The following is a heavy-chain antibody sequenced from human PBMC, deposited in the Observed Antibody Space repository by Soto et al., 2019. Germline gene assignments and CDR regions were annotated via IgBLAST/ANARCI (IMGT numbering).Heavy chain of an antibody. J-gene: IGHJ4*02. CDR3: ARVPLWFGELYADY. V-gene: IGHV4-31*03. CDR1: GGSISSGGYY. D-gene: IGHD3-10*01. Sequence: QVQLQESGPGLVKPSQTLSLTCTVSGGSISSGGYYWSWIRQHPGKGLEWIGYIYYSGSTYYNPSLKSRVTISVDTSKHQFSLKLSSVAAADTAVYYCARVPLWFGELYADYWGQGTLVTVSS. CDR2: IYYSGST.